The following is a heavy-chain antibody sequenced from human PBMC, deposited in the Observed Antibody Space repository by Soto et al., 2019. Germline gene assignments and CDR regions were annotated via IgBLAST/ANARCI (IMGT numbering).Heavy chain of an antibody. CDR1: GFTFSNAW. CDR2: IKSKTDGGTT. J-gene: IGHJ4*02. D-gene: IGHD2-2*01. V-gene: IGHV3-15*01. Sequence: GGFLRLSCAASGFTFSNAWMSWVRQAPGKGLEWVGRIKSKTDGGTTDYAAPVKGRFTISRDDSKNTLYLQMNSLKTEDTAVYYCTTVEYQLLSFDYWGQGTLVTVSS. CDR3: TTVEYQLLSFDY.